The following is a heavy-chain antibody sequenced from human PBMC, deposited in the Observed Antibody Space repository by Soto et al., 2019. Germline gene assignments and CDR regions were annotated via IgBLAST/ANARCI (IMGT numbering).Heavy chain of an antibody. D-gene: IGHD1-1*01. CDR3: AKSGSFFRTSLGYFEY. CDR2: INPNSGGT. V-gene: IGHV1-2*02. J-gene: IGHJ4*02. CDR1: GFTFTGHY. Sequence: ASVKVSCKASGFTFTGHYIHWVRQAPGQGLEWMGWINPNSGGTSYAQKFQGRLTMTTDTSITTAYMELSRLSSDDTAFYYCAKSGSFFRTSLGYFEYWGQGTLVNVSP.